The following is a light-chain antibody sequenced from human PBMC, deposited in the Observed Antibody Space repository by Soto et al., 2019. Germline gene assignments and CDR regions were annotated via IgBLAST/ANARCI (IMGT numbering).Light chain of an antibody. Sequence: DLPLTQSPSFLSASVGDRVTISCRASQDITNSLAWYHQKPGKTPKFLISPASTLQSGVPSRFSGTGSGTEFTLTISGLQPEDFATYYCQQFNSYPITFGQGTRLE. CDR2: PAS. V-gene: IGKV1-9*01. CDR1: QDITNS. J-gene: IGKJ5*01. CDR3: QQFNSYPIT.